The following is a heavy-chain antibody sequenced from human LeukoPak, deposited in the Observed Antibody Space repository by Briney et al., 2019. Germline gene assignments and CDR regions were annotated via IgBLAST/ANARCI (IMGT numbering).Heavy chain of an antibody. D-gene: IGHD3-10*01. CDR2: IYYSGSA. CDR1: GGSISSDGYY. V-gene: IGHV4-31*03. J-gene: IGHJ4*02. CDR3: ARVNYGSATKEDY. Sequence: SQTLSLTCTVSGGSISSDGYYWSWIRQHPGKGLEWIGYIYYSGSAYYNPSLKSRVTISVDTSENQFSLKLSSVTAADTAVYYCARVNYGSATKEDYWGQGTLVTVSS.